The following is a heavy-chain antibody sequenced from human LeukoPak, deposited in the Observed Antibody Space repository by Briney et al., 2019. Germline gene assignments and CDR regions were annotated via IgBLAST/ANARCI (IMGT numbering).Heavy chain of an antibody. CDR1: GYTFTGYY. D-gene: IGHD3-10*01. V-gene: IGHV1-2*06. J-gene: IGHJ4*02. Sequence: ASVKVSCKASGYTFTGYYMHWVRQAPGQGLEWMGRINPNSGGTNYAQKFQGRVTMTRDTSISTAYMELSRLRSDDTAVYYCARLYGSGSYYNCHYFDYWGQGTLVTVSS. CDR2: INPNSGGT. CDR3: ARLYGSGSYYNCHYFDY.